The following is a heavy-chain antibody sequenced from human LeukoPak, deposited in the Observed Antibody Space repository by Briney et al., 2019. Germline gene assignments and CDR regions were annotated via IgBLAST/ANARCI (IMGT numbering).Heavy chain of an antibody. J-gene: IGHJ4*02. V-gene: IGHV3-73*01. CDR2: IRSKANNYAT. Sequence: ETLSLTCTVSGDSISDDYYTWMRQPAGKGLEWIGRIRSKANNYATAYAASVKGRFTISRDDSKNTAYQQMISLKTEDTAVYYCTEPDFDYWGQGTLVTVSS. CDR3: TEPDFDY. CDR1: GDSISDDY.